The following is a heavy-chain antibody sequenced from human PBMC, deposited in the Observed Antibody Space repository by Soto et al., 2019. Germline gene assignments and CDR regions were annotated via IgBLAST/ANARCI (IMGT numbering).Heavy chain of an antibody. CDR1: CGSISSGGSMSGRSLY. V-gene: IGHV4-39*01. CDR2: ISYSDGS. J-gene: IGHJ5*02. Sequence: SETLSVTCTVSCGSISSGGSMSGRSLYWGWMRQPPGKGLEWIASISYSDGSFYNSSLKSRLTISVDTSKNQFSLSLRSVTAADTAVYYCARHLPYGAGSYAWFDPWGQGILVTVSS. D-gene: IGHD3-10*01. CDR3: ARHLPYGAGSYAWFDP.